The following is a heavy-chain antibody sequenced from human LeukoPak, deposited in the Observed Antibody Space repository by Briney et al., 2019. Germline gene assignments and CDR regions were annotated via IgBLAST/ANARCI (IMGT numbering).Heavy chain of an antibody. CDR1: GGSISSGSYY. CDR2: IYTSGST. CDR3: ARGYYDSSGFFPPHY. D-gene: IGHD3-22*01. J-gene: IGHJ4*02. V-gene: IGHV4-61*02. Sequence: SQTLSLTCTVSGGSISSGSYYWSWIRQPAGKGLEWIGRIYTSGSTNYNPSLKSRVTISVDTSKNQFSLKLSSVTAADTAVYYCARGYYDSSGFFPPHYWGQGTLVTASS.